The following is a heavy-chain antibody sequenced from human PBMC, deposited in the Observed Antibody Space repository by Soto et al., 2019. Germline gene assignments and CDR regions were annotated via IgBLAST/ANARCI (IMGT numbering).Heavy chain of an antibody. CDR1: GGTFSSYA. D-gene: IGHD2-15*01. V-gene: IGHV1-69*01. CDR2: IIPIFGTA. Sequence: QVQLVQSGAEVKKPGSSVKVSCKASGGTFSSYAISWVRQAPGQGLEWMGGIIPIFGTANYAQEFQGRVTITADESTSTAYMELSSLRSEDTAVYYCARSLGCSGGSCYSGGFYWGQGTLVTVSS. J-gene: IGHJ4*02. CDR3: ARSLGCSGGSCYSGGFY.